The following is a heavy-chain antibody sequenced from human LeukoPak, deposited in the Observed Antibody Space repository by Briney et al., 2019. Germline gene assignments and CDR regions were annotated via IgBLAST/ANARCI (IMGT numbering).Heavy chain of an antibody. J-gene: IGHJ6*02. D-gene: IGHD2-2*01. CDR3: ATECSSITCYVSYYYYGLDV. CDR2: IHYSGST. CDR1: GASISGNNYY. V-gene: IGHV4-39*01. Sequence: PSETLSLTCTVSGASISGNNYYWGWIRQPPGKGLEWIGNIHYSGSTYYSPSLKNRVSIFVDTSKNEFSLKLNSVTAADTAVYFCATECSSITCYVSYYYYGLDVWGQGTTVTVSS.